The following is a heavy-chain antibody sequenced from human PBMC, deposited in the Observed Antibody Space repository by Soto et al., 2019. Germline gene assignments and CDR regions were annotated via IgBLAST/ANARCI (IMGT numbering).Heavy chain of an antibody. Sequence: ASVKVSCKASGYTFTGYYMHWVRQAPGQGLEWMGWINPNSGGTNYAQKFQGRVTMTTDTSTSTAYMELRSLRSDDTAVYYCARDPYSSSLGAFDIWGQGTMVTVSS. CDR2: INPNSGGT. V-gene: IGHV1-2*02. CDR3: ARDPYSSSLGAFDI. D-gene: IGHD6-6*01. J-gene: IGHJ3*02. CDR1: GYTFTGYY.